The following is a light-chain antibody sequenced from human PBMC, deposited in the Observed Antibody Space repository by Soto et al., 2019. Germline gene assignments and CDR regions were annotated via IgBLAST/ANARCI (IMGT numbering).Light chain of an antibody. CDR1: SSDVGAYNN. Sequence: QSALTQPASVSGSPGQSITISCTGTSSDVGAYNNVSWFQQHPGKAPRLIIYDVSNRPSGVSNRFSGSKSGNTASLTISGLQAEDEADYYCSSYTTSTTGVFGGGTKLTVL. CDR3: SSYTTSTTGV. V-gene: IGLV2-14*01. J-gene: IGLJ3*02. CDR2: DVS.